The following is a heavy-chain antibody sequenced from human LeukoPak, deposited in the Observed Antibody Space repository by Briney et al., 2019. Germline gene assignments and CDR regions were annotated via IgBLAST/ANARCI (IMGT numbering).Heavy chain of an antibody. CDR3: ARDRARPRYYYGSGTPTGY. J-gene: IGHJ4*02. D-gene: IGHD3-10*01. V-gene: IGHV1-18*01. CDR2: ISAYNGNT. CDR1: GYTFTSYG. Sequence: ASVKVSCKASGYTFTSYGISWVRQAPGQGLEWMGWISAYNGNTNYAQKLQGRVTMTTDTSTSTAYMELRSLRSDDTAVYYCARDRARPRYYYGSGTPTGYWGQGTLVTVSS.